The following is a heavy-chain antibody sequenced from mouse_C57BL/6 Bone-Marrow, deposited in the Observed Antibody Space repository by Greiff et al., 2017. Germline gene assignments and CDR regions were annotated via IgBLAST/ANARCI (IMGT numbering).Heavy chain of an antibody. CDR1: GFTFSDYG. CDR3: ARASQAYYYAMDY. CDR2: ISSGSSTI. V-gene: IGHV5-17*01. J-gene: IGHJ4*01. D-gene: IGHD6-1*01. Sequence: EVQLVESGGGLVKPGGSLKLSCEASGFTFSDYGMHWVRQAPEKGLEWVAYISSGSSTIYYADTVKGRFTISRDNAKNTLFLQMTSLRSEDTAMYYCARASQAYYYAMDYWGQGTSVTVSS.